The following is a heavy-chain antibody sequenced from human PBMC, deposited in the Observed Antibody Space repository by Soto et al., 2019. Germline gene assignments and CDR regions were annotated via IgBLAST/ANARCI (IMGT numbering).Heavy chain of an antibody. CDR1: GGTFSSYT. CDR3: ASTVTPLGYLDY. V-gene: IGHV1-69*02. CDR2: IIPILGIA. Sequence: QVQLVQSGAEVKKPGSSVKVSCKASGGTFSSYTISWVRQAPGQGLEWMGRIIPILGIANYAQKFQGRVTITADNSTSTAYMELSSLRSEDTAVYSCASTVTPLGYLDYWGQGTLVTVSS. D-gene: IGHD4-4*01. J-gene: IGHJ4*02.